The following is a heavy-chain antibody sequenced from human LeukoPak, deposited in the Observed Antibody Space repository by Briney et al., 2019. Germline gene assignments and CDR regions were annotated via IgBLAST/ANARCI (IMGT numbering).Heavy chain of an antibody. D-gene: IGHD3-3*01. CDR2: FDPKYGET. CDR3: APLDFWVPST. Sequence: ASVKVSCKVSGYTLNELSIHWVRQAAGKGLEWMGGFDPKYGETVYAQKFQGRVTVAEDTSTDTAYMELSSLRSEDTAVYYCAPLDFWVPSTWGQGTLVTVSS. J-gene: IGHJ5*02. V-gene: IGHV1-24*01. CDR1: GYTLNELS.